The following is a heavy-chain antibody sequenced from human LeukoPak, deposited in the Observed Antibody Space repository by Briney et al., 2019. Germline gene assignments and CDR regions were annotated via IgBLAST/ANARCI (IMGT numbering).Heavy chain of an antibody. CDR1: GYTFTSYG. CDR2: ISAYNGNT. J-gene: IGHJ4*02. CDR3: ARVETMYDFWSGYYPSKLYYFDY. V-gene: IGHV1-18*01. D-gene: IGHD3-3*01. Sequence: ASVKVSCKASGYTFTSYGISWVRQAPGQGLEWMGWISAYNGNTNYAQKLQGRVTMTTDTSTSTAYMELRSLRSDDTAVYYCARVETMYDFWSGYYPSKLYYFDYWGQGTLATVSS.